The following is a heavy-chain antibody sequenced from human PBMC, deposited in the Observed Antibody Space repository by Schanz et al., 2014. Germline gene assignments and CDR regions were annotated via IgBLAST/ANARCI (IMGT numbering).Heavy chain of an antibody. Sequence: EVQLVESGGGLVQPGGSLRLSCAASGFTFSTYWMHWVRQAPGKGLVWVSGIGGSGDSTHYADSVKGRFIISRDNSKNTLYLQVNSLRAEDTAVYFCARDRAAGYYDSGMSYYYYGMDVWGQGTTVTVSS. CDR1: GFTFSTYW. CDR2: IGGSGDST. V-gene: IGHV3-74*01. CDR3: ARDRAAGYYDSGMSYYYYGMDV. D-gene: IGHD3-10*01. J-gene: IGHJ6*02.